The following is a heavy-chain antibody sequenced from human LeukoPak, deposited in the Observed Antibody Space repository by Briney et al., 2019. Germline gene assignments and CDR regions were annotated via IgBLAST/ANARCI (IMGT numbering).Heavy chain of an antibody. Sequence: GGSLRLSCAASGFTFSSYWMSWARQAPGKGLEWVANIKQDGSEKYYVDSVKGRFTISRVNAKNSLYLQMNSLRAEDTAVYYCARGPLGYCTNGVCPTNWFDPWGQGTLVTVSS. J-gene: IGHJ5*02. CDR2: IKQDGSEK. D-gene: IGHD2-8*01. V-gene: IGHV3-7*03. CDR3: ARGPLGYCTNGVCPTNWFDP. CDR1: GFTFSSYW.